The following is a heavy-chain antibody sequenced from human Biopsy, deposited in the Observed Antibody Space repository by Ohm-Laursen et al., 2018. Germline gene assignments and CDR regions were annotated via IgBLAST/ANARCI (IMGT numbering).Heavy chain of an antibody. J-gene: IGHJ1*01. CDR2: ISHTGYT. CDR1: GGSFTGHY. CDR3: ARGSNEYGGLYFPH. D-gene: IGHD4-23*01. Sequence: SDTLSLTCIVSGGSFTGHYWTWLRQPPGKGLEWIGHISHTGYTSYKSSLKSRVTISLDTSRKHFSLRLTSLAAADTAVYYCARGSNEYGGLYFPHWGQGTLVTVSS. V-gene: IGHV4-59*11.